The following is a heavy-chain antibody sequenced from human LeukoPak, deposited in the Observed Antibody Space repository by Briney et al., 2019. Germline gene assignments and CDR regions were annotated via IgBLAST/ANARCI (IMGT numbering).Heavy chain of an antibody. V-gene: IGHV3-23*01. CDR3: AKDLRGRWGGFDY. J-gene: IGHJ4*02. CDR2: ISDSGGRT. Sequence: PGGSLRLSCAVSGVTLTNYGMSWVRQSPGRGLEWVAGISDSGGRTNYADSVKGRFTISRDNPKNTLYLQMNSLRAEDTAVYYCAKDLRGRWGGFDYWGQGTLVTVSS. D-gene: IGHD3-16*01. CDR1: GVTLTNYG.